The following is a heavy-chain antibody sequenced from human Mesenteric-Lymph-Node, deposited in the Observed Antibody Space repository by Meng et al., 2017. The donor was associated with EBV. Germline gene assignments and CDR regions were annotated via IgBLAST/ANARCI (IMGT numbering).Heavy chain of an antibody. V-gene: IGHV4-4*02. CDR2: IYYNGYT. Sequence: QVGVERPGPGLVRPSGPLCLSGGVSGCSSRRSNWWRGVLQSPGNGQEWIGQIYYNGYTNYNPSLKSRVLISVDKSKNQFSLRLDSVTAADTAVYYCARDVQMATIWGQGTLVTVSS. J-gene: IGHJ4*02. D-gene: IGHD5-24*01. CDR1: GCSSRRSNW. CDR3: ARDVQMATI.